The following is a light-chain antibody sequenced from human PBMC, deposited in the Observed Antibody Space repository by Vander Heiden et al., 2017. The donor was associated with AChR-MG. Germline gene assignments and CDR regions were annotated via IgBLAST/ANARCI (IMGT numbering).Light chain of an antibody. V-gene: IGKV3-11*01. CDR2: DAS. J-gene: IGKJ4*01. CDR1: QSVSSS. CDR3: HQRSNWPLT. Sequence: ELVLTQSPATLSLSPGERATLSCRASQSVSSSLAWYQQKPGQAPRLLIYDASNRATGIPARFSGSGSGTDFTLTISSLEPEDFALYYCHQRSNWPLTFGGGTKLEIK.